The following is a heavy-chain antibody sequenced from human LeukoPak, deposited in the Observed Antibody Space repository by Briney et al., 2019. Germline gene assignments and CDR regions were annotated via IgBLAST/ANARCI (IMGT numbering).Heavy chain of an antibody. J-gene: IGHJ5*02. Sequence: GGSLRLSCAASGFTFSRSWMTWVRQAPGKGLEWVASINEEGSEIHYVDSVEGRFTISRDNAKDSLYLQMNSLTAEDTAMYYCVRAHHPGGWFDPWGQGTLVTVSS. D-gene: IGHD3-10*01. CDR3: VRAHHPGGWFDP. V-gene: IGHV3-7*04. CDR1: GFTFSRSW. CDR2: INEEGSEI.